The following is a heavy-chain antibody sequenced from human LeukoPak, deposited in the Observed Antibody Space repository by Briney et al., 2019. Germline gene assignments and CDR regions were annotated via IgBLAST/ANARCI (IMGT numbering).Heavy chain of an antibody. V-gene: IGHV3-9*01. CDR1: GFTFDDYA. D-gene: IGHD4-17*01. CDR2: TSWNSDMI. J-gene: IGHJ4*02. CDR3: ARESRDDYGDYERSAWDY. Sequence: QPGGSLRLSCAASGFTFDDYAMHWVRQAPGKGLEWVSGTSWNSDMIGYADSAKGRFTISRDNAKNSLYLQMNSLRAEDTAVYYCARESRDDYGDYERSAWDYWGQGTLVTVSS.